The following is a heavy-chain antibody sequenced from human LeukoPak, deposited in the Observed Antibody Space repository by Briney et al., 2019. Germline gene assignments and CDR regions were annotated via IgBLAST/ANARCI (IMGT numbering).Heavy chain of an antibody. J-gene: IGHJ4*02. V-gene: IGHV4-39*01. CDR2: IYYSGNT. D-gene: IGHD1-26*01. Sequence: PSETLSLTCIVSAGSLSSTTYYWGWLRQPPGRGLEWFGSIYYSGNTYYNPSLKSRVTISIDTSKNQCSRNLNSLTTAATALYSRARHSFGGNYPDYFNHWGQGTLVAASS. CDR1: AGSLSSTTYY. CDR3: ARHSFGGNYPDYFNH.